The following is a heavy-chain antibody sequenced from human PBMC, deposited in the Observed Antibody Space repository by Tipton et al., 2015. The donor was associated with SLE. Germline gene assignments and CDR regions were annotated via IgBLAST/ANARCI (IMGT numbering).Heavy chain of an antibody. D-gene: IGHD3-3*01. J-gene: IGHJ3*02. CDR3: ARDQGYDFWSGSPYGAFDI. CDR2: ISGSGGST. CDR1: GFTFSSYA. Sequence: SLRLSCAASGFTFSSYAMSWVRQAPGKGLEWVSAISGSGGSTYYADSVKGRFTISRDNSKNTLYLQMNSLRAEDTAVYYCARDQGYDFWSGSPYGAFDIWGQGTMVTVSS. V-gene: IGHV3-23*01.